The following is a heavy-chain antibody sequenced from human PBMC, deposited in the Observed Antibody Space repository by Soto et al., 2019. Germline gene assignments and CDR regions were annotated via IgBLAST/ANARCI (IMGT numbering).Heavy chain of an antibody. D-gene: IGHD6-6*01. CDR1: GGSISSYY. CDR3: ARDPSIAARYQNYYYYYYGMDV. CDR2: IYYSGST. Sequence: SETLSLTCTVSGGSISSYYWSWIRQPPGKGLEWIGYIYYSGSTNYNPSLKSRFTISRDNAKNSLYLQMNSLRAEDTAVYYCARDPSIAARYQNYYYYYYGMDVWGQGTTVTVSS. J-gene: IGHJ6*02. V-gene: IGHV4-59*12.